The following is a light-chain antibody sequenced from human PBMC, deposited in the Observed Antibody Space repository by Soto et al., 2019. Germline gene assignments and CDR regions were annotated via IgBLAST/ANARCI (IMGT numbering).Light chain of an antibody. CDR2: DDT. Sequence: QSVLTQPPSVSGARGQRVTISCTGSISNIGSGSFVHWYRQLPGTAPTLLIFDDTDRASGIPDRFSGSRSGTSASLAITGLQAEDEADYYCHSYDNSLSGFVFGSGTKLTVL. J-gene: IGLJ1*01. CDR3: HSYDNSLSGFV. CDR1: ISNIGSGSF. V-gene: IGLV1-40*01.